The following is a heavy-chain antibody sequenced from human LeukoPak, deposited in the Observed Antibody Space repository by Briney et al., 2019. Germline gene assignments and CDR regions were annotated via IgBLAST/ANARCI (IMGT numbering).Heavy chain of an antibody. CDR2: ISYDGSNK. V-gene: IGHV3-30*18. CDR3: AKGSDMIKCLDY. CDR1: GFTFSSYG. J-gene: IGHJ4*02. D-gene: IGHD3-22*01. Sequence: GGSLRLSCAASGFTFSSYGMHWVRQAPGKGLEWVAVISYDGSNKYYADSVKGRFTISRDNSKNTLYLQMNSLRAEDTAVYYCAKGSDMIKCLDYWGQGTLVTVSS.